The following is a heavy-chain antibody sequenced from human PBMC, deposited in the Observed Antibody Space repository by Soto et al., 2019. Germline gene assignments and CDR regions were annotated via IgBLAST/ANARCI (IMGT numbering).Heavy chain of an antibody. J-gene: IGHJ4*02. CDR1: GFTFSSYG. Sequence: PGGSLRLSCAASGFTFSSYGMHWVRQAPGKGLEWVAVISYDGSNKYYADSVKGRFTISRDNAKNSLFLQMNSLRGDDTAVYYCARDGGTLGFDYWGKGTLVTVSS. CDR3: ARDGGTLGFDY. CDR2: ISYDGSNK. V-gene: IGHV3-30*03. D-gene: IGHD3-3*01.